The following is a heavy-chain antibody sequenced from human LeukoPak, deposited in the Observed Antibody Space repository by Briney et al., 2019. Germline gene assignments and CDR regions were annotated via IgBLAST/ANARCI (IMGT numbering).Heavy chain of an antibody. V-gene: IGHV1-46*01. CDR1: GYTFTTYY. D-gene: IGHD2-15*01. Sequence: GASVKVSCKASGYTFTTYYIHWVRQAPGQGLEWMGIINPSGDSTNYAQKFQGRVTMTRDTSTSTVYMELSSLRSEDTAVYYCARDCSGRSCYWGQGTLVTVSS. CDR3: ARDCSGRSCY. J-gene: IGHJ4*02. CDR2: INPSGDST.